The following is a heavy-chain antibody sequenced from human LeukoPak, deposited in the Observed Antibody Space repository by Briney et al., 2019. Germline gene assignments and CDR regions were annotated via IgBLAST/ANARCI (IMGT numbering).Heavy chain of an antibody. J-gene: IGHJ4*02. CDR1: GYTFTGYY. D-gene: IGHD3-3*01. CDR3: ARGAYDSYFDY. CDR2: INPNSGGT. V-gene: IGHV1-2*02. Sequence: ASVKVSCKASGYTFTGYYMHWVRQAPGQGLEWMGWINPNSGGTNYAQKVQGRVTMTRDTSISTAYMELSRLRSDDTAVYYCARGAYDSYFDYWGQGTLVTVSS.